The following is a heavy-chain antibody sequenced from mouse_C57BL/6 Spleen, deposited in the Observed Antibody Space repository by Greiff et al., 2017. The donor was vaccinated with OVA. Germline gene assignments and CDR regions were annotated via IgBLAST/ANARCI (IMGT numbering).Heavy chain of an antibody. D-gene: IGHD1-1*01. J-gene: IGHJ1*03. CDR1: GYAFTNYW. CDR2: INPGSGGT. V-gene: IGHV1-54*01. Sequence: QVQLKQSGAELVRPGTSVKVSCKASGYAFTNYWIEWVKQRPGQGLEWIGVINPGSGGTNYNEKFKGKATLTADKSSSTAYMQLSSLTSEDSAVYFCARNYYGSSWYLDVWGTGTTVTVSS. CDR3: ARNYYGSSWYLDV.